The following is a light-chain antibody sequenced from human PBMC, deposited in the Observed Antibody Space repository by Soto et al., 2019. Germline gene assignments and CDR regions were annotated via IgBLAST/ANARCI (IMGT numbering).Light chain of an antibody. Sequence: EIVLTQSPGTLSLSPGERATLSCRASQSVSSSFLAWDQQKPGQAPRLLIYGASSRATGIPDRFSGSGSGTDFNLTISRLEPEDFAVYYCQQYDSSPWTFGQGTKVEIK. CDR1: QSVSSSF. V-gene: IGKV3-20*01. CDR3: QQYDSSPWT. CDR2: GAS. J-gene: IGKJ1*01.